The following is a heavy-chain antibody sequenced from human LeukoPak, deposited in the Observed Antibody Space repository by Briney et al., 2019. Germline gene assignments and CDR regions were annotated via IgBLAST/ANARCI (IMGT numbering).Heavy chain of an antibody. V-gene: IGHV4-30-4*08. CDR1: GGSISSGDYY. CDR3: AKVVPAAMDAFDI. CDR2: IYYSGST. J-gene: IGHJ3*02. D-gene: IGHD2-2*01. Sequence: PSETLPLTCTVSGGSISSGDYYWSWIRQPPGKGLEWIGYIYYSGSTYYNPSLKSRVTISVDTSKNQFSLKLSSVTAADTAVYYCAKVVPAAMDAFDIWGQGTMVTVSS.